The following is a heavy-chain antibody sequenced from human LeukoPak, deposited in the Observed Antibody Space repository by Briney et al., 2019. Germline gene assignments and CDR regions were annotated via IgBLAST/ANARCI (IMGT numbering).Heavy chain of an antibody. V-gene: IGHV3-20*04. CDR3: VRGGVASGWA. Sequence: GGSLRLSCAASGFTFDENGMSWVRQAPGKGLEWVSGINWNGGSTGYADSVKGRFTISRDNAKNSLYLQMKSLRAEDTALYYCVRGGVASGWAWGQGTLVTVSS. D-gene: IGHD6-19*01. CDR1: GFTFDENG. CDR2: INWNGGST. J-gene: IGHJ5*02.